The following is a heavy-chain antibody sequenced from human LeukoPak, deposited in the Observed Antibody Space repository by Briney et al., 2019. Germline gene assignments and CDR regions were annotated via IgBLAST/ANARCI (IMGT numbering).Heavy chain of an antibody. CDR3: ARGLNGNYDSGAYAY. J-gene: IGHJ4*02. CDR1: GYTFTTYD. CDR2: MNPNNANT. Sequence: ASVRVSCKASGYTFTTYDISWARQAPGQGRVWVAWMNPNNANTGYGQKFQGRVTLTKNIAINTAYMELSSLRPEDTAVYYCARGLNGNYDSGAYAYWGQGTLVTVSS. D-gene: IGHD3-22*01. V-gene: IGHV1-8*01.